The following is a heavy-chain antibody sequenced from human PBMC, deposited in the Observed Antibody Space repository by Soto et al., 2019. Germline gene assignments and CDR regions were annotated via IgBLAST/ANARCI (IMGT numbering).Heavy chain of an antibody. CDR1: GFTFSSYA. CDR2: ISYDGSNK. Sequence: VGSLRLSCAASGFTFSSYAMHWVRQAPGKGLEWVAVISYDGSNKYYADSVKGRFTISRDNSKNTLYLQMNSLRAEDTAVYYCARGWAAYSSSFVYWGQGTLVTVSS. CDR3: ARGWAAYSSSFVY. J-gene: IGHJ4*02. D-gene: IGHD6-6*01. V-gene: IGHV3-30-3*01.